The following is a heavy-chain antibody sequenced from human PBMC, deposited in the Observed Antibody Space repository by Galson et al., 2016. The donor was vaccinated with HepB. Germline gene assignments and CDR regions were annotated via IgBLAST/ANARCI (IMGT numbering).Heavy chain of an antibody. Sequence: SLRLSCAASGFTFRNYAMSWVRQAPRKGLEWVSVLRGSGGKTRYAASVKGRFTISRDNSKNQLYLQMDSLRAEDTAVYYCAKGGEKFSGTYLDYWGQGALVTVSS. J-gene: IGHJ4*02. CDR3: AKGGEKFSGTYLDY. CDR2: LRGSGGKT. V-gene: IGHV3-23*01. D-gene: IGHD1-26*01. CDR1: GFTFRNYA.